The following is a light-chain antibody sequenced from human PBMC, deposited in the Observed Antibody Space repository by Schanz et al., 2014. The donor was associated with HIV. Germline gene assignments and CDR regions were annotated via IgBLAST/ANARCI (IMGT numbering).Light chain of an antibody. CDR2: ENN. CDR1: SSTIGAGYD. V-gene: IGLV1-40*01. Sequence: QSVLTQPPSVSGAPGQRITISCTGSSSTIGAGYDVHWYQQVPGTAPKLLIYENNHRPSGVPDRFSGSKSGTSASLAITGLQAEDEAHYYCQSYDSSLSVVFGGGTKLTVL. J-gene: IGLJ2*01. CDR3: QSYDSSLSVV.